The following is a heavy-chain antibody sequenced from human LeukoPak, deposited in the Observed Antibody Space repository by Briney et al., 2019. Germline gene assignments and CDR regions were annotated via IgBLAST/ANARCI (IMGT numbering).Heavy chain of an antibody. Sequence: GGSLRLSCAASGFTFSSYAMQWVRQAPGKGLEYVSTINSNGGSTFYANSVKGRFTISRDNSKNTLYLQMGSLRAEDTALYYCARLSAYYYGSFFYYYMDVWGKGTTVTVSS. J-gene: IGHJ6*03. V-gene: IGHV3-64*01. CDR2: INSNGGST. D-gene: IGHD3-10*01. CDR3: ARLSAYYYGSFFYYYMDV. CDR1: GFTFSSYA.